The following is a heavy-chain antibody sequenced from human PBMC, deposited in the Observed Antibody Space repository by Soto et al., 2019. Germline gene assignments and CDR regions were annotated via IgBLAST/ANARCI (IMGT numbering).Heavy chain of an antibody. CDR3: ARRGCDSIFGSLDY. CDR2: ISAYNGNT. Sequence: ASVKVTCKDSGYTLTSNGSRWVRQAPGQGLEWMGWISAYNGNTNYAQKLQGRVTMTTDTSTSTAYMELRSLRSDDTAVYYCARRGCDSIFGSLDYWGRGTLVTVSS. V-gene: IGHV1-18*01. D-gene: IGHD2-21*02. CDR1: GYTLTSNG. J-gene: IGHJ4*02.